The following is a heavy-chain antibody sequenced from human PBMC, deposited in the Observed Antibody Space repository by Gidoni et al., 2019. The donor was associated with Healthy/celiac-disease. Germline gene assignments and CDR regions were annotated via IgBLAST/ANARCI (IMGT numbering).Heavy chain of an antibody. J-gene: IGHJ4*02. CDR2: IWYDGSNK. CDR3: ARDGRYYYDSSGYGYFDY. CDR1: GFPFSSYC. D-gene: IGHD3-22*01. V-gene: IGHV3-33*01. Sequence: QVQLVESGGGVVQPGRSLRLSCAASGFPFSSYCMHWVRQAPGKGLEWVAVIWYDGSNKYYADSVKGRFTISRDNSKNTLYLKMNSLRAEDTAVYYCARDGRYYYDSSGYGYFDYWGQGTLVTVSS.